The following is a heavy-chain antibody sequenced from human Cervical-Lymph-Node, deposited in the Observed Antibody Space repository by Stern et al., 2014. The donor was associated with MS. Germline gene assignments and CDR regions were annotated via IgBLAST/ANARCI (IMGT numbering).Heavy chain of an antibody. Sequence: VQLVESGPGLVKPSQTLSLTCTVSGGSINGYYWSWIRQHPGKGLEWIGYIYYSGSTTFQNPSLKSRVIISVDSSKNLFSLKLSSVTAADTAVYYCARVSEDDLTDWYFDLWGRGTLVTVSA. CDR1: GGSINGYY. D-gene: IGHD3/OR15-3a*01. V-gene: IGHV4-31*03. CDR2: IYYSGST. CDR3: ARVSEDDLTDWYFDL. J-gene: IGHJ2*01.